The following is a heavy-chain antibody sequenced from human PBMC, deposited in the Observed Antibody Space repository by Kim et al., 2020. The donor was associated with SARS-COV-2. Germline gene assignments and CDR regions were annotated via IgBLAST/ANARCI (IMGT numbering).Heavy chain of an antibody. Sequence: GGSLRLSCAASGFTFSSYEMNWVRQAPGKGLEWVSYISSSGSTIYYADSVKGRFTISRDNAKNSLYLQMNSLRAEDTAVYYCAREPGTTYYYYYGMDVWGQGTTVTVSS. CDR3: AREPGTTYYYYYGMDV. CDR1: GFTFSSYE. V-gene: IGHV3-48*03. J-gene: IGHJ6*02. CDR2: ISSSGSTI. D-gene: IGHD1-7*01.